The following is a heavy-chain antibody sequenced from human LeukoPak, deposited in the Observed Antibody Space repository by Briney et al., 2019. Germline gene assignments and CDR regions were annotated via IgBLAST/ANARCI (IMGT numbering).Heavy chain of an antibody. D-gene: IGHD3-10*01. J-gene: IGHJ4*02. CDR2: IKEDGSQK. CDR3: VRDGRGGYLDY. Sequence: GGSLRLSCAASGFAFSSYWASWVRQAPGRGLEWVANIKEDGSQKYYVDSVKGRFTISRDNAENSLYLQMSSLRVEDTAVYYCVRDGRGGYLDYWGQGTLVTVSS. V-gene: IGHV3-7*01. CDR1: GFAFSSYW.